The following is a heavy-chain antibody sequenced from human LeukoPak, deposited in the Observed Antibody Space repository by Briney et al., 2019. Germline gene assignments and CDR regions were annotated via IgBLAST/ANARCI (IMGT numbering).Heavy chain of an antibody. D-gene: IGHD3-22*01. CDR3: ARVGASYYYDSSGYPDY. CDR2: IYSGGST. J-gene: IGHJ4*02. CDR1: GFTVSSNY. V-gene: IGHV3-66*01. Sequence: GRSLRLSCAASGFTVSSNYMSWVRQAPGKGLEWVSVIYSGGSTYYADSVKGRFTISRDNSKNTLYLQMNSLRAEDTAVYYCARVGASYYYDSSGYPDYWGQGTLVTVSS.